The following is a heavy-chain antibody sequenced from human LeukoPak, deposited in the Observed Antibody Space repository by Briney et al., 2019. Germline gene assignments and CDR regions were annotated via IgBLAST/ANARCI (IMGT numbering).Heavy chain of an antibody. D-gene: IGHD3-3*01. V-gene: IGHV3-30-3*01. CDR2: ISYDGSNK. J-gene: IGHJ6*03. CDR3: ATNGYDFWSGYYSYYYYYMDV. Sequence: PGGSLRLSCAASGFTVSNNYMNWVRQAPGKGLEWVTVISYDGSNKYYADSVKGRFTISRDNSKNTLYLQMNSLRAEDTAVYYCATNGYDFWSGYYSYYYYYMDVWGKGTTVTVSS. CDR1: GFTVSNNY.